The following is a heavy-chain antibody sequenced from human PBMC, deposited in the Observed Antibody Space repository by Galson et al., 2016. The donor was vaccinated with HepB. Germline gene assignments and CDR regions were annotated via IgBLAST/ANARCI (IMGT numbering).Heavy chain of an antibody. CDR2: ISSSSDTM. V-gene: IGHV3-48*02. J-gene: IGHJ4*02. CDR1: GFIFSVYN. Sequence: SLRLSCAASGFIFSVYNMNWARQAPGKGLEWIAWISSSSDTMHYADSVKGRFTISRANAKNSLYLEMNSLRDKDTAVYYCARDDYFRLGYWGQGTLVTVSS. CDR3: ARDDYFRLGY. D-gene: IGHD3-16*01.